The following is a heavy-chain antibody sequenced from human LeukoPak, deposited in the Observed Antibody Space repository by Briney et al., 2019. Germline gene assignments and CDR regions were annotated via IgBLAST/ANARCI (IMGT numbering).Heavy chain of an antibody. D-gene: IGHD6-19*01. CDR1: GFTFSSYW. J-gene: IGHJ4*02. CDR3: ARTYNSGWWADY. CDR2: INSDGSST. V-gene: IGHV3-74*01. Sequence: QPGGSLRLSCAASGFTFSSYWMHWVRQAPGKGLVWVSRINSDGSSTSYADSVKGRFTISRDNAKNSLYLQMNSLRAEDTAVYYCARTYNSGWWADYWGQGTLVTVSS.